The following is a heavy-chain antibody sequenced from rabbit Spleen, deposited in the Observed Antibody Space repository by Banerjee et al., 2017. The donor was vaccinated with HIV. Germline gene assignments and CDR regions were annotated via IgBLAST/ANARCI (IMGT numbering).Heavy chain of an antibody. J-gene: IGHJ4*01. D-gene: IGHD2-1*01. CDR1: GFDFSSNA. Sequence: EESGGDLVQPGGSLTLSCKASGFDFSSNAMCWVRQAPGKGPEWIACIANGDGSTYYASWVNGRFTISRSTSLNTVTLQMTSLTAADTATYFCARDGDDAGYDFFLWGQGTLVTVS. CDR2: IANGDGST. CDR3: ARDGDDAGYDFFL. V-gene: IGHV1S47*01.